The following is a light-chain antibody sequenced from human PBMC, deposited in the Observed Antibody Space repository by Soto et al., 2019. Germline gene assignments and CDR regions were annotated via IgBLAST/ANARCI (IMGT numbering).Light chain of an antibody. CDR1: QTISRS. V-gene: IGKV1-39*01. J-gene: IGKJ3*01. CDR3: QQSFSIPFT. Sequence: DIQMTQSPASLSASLGDKVTIACRTSQTISRSLNWYHHRPGKAPRLLVYAATTLQSGVPSRFSGSGSGTDFNLTISSLQPEDFATYYCQQSFSIPFTFGTGTKVDIK. CDR2: AAT.